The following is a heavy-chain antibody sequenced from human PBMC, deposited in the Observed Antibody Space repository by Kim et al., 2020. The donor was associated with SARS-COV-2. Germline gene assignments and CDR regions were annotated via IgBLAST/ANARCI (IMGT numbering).Heavy chain of an antibody. Sequence: GGSLRLSCAASGFTFSSYSMNWVRQAPGKGLEWVSYISSSSSTIYYADSVKGRFTISRDNAKNSLYLQMNSLRAEDTAVYYCAREGSMVRGVNYYYYGMGVRGQGKTVTVAS. CDR1: GFTFSSYS. CDR3: AREGSMVRGVNYYYYGMGV. J-gene: IGHJ6*02. CDR2: ISSSSSTI. V-gene: IGHV3-48*04. D-gene: IGHD3-10*01.